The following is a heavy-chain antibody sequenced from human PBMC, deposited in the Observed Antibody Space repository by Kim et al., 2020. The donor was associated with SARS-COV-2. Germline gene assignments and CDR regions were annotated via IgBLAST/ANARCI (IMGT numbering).Heavy chain of an antibody. CDR1: GYDFINHW. CDR2: IFPGDSTL. Sequence: GESLKISCTASGYDFINHWIAWVRQTPGKGLEWMGIIFPGDSTLRFSPSFKGQVSISADKSTNSVFLEWSSLKASDSGMYYCARRRTVAGNWFDPWGQGTLVTVSS. V-gene: IGHV5-51*01. D-gene: IGHD6-19*01. J-gene: IGHJ5*02. CDR3: ARRRTVAGNWFDP.